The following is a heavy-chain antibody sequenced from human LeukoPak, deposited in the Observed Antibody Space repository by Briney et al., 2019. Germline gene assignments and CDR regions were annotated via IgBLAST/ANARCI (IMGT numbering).Heavy chain of an antibody. CDR1: GDSVSSNSAA. CDR2: TYYRSKWYN. V-gene: IGHV6-1*01. D-gene: IGHD2-2*01. J-gene: IGHJ5*02. CDR3: ARRLTQYDCFDP. Sequence: SQTLSLTCAISGDSVSSNSAAWNWIRQSPSRGLEWLGRTYYRSKWYNDYAISLKSRIIIDPDTSKNQFSLHLNSVTPEDTAVYYCARRLTQYDCFDPWGQGILVTVSS.